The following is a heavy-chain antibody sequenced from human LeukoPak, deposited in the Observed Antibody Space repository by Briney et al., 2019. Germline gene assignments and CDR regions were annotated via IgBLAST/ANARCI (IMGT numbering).Heavy chain of an antibody. CDR2: INLNSGGT. D-gene: IGHD3-22*01. Sequence: GASVKVSCKASGYTFTGYYMHWVRQAPGQGLEWMGWINLNSGGTNYAQKFQGRVTMTRDTSISTAYMELSRLRSDDTAVYYCASFPLGYDSSGYHDYWGQGTLVTVSS. CDR1: GYTFTGYY. J-gene: IGHJ4*02. V-gene: IGHV1-2*02. CDR3: ASFPLGYDSSGYHDY.